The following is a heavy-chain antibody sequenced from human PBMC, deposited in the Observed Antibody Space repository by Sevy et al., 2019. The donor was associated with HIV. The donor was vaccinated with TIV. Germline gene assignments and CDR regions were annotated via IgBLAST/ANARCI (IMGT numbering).Heavy chain of an antibody. J-gene: IGHJ6*02. D-gene: IGHD1-26*01. CDR3: ARDRGYSGSYHPTWYYYGMDV. Sequence: SETLSLTCTVSGGSISSYYWSWIRQPAGKGLEWIGRIYTSGSTNYNPPLKSRVTMSVDTSKNQFSLKLSSVTAADTAVYYCARDRGYSGSYHPTWYYYGMDVWGQGTTVTVSS. CDR1: GGSISSYY. CDR2: IYTSGST. V-gene: IGHV4-4*07.